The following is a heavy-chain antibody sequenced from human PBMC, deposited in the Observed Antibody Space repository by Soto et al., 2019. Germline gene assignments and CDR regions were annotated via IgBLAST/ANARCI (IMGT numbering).Heavy chain of an antibody. V-gene: IGHV1-69*01. D-gene: IGHD3-16*02. CDR2: IIPIFGTA. Sequence: QVQLVQSGAEVKKPGSSVKVSCTASGGTFSSYAISWVRQAPGQGLEWMGGIIPIFGTANYAQKFQGRVTITADESTSTAYMGLSSLRSEDTAVYYCARDSHRAPDYDYVWGSYRYGMDVWGQGTTVTVSS. CDR3: ARDSHRAPDYDYVWGSYRYGMDV. J-gene: IGHJ6*02. CDR1: GGTFSSYA.